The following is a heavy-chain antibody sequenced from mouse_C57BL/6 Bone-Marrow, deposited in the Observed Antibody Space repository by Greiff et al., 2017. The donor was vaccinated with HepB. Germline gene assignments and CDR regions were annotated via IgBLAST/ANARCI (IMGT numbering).Heavy chain of an antibody. J-gene: IGHJ2*01. CDR3: ARQRYYDY. Sequence: EVMLVESGGGLVKPGGSLKLSCAASGFTFSSYTMSWVRQTPEKRLVWVATISGGGGNTYYPDSVKGRFTISRDNAKNTLYLQMSSLRSEDTALYYCARQRYYDYWGQGTTLTVSS. V-gene: IGHV5-9*01. CDR2: ISGGGGNT. CDR1: GFTFSSYT.